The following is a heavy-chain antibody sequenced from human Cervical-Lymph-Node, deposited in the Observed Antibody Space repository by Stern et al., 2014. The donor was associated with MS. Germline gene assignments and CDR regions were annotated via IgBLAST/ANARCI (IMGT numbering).Heavy chain of an antibody. CDR1: EYTHNNYL. CDR2: INPSGAT. V-gene: IGHV1-46*02. D-gene: IGHD2-15*01. J-gene: IGHJ6*02. Sequence: QVQLVESGSEVKKPGASVKVSCKASEYTHNNYLIHWVRQAPGQRPDWMGGINPSGATNYAQKVQDRGNMTTDAYTSTFYMELSRLRSEDTAVYYCAVRYCSGGRCYSVPDVWGQGTTVIVSS. CDR3: AVRYCSGGRCYSVPDV.